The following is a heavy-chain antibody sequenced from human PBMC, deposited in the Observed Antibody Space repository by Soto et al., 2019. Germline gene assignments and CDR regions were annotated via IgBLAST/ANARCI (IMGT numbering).Heavy chain of an antibody. Sequence: PSETLSLTCTVSGGSISSYYWSWIGQPPGKGLEWIGYIYYSGSTNYNPSLKSRVTISVDTSKNQFSLKLSSVTAADTAVYYCARDRIAAASGYYYYYGMDVWGQGTTVTV. J-gene: IGHJ6*02. CDR3: ARDRIAAASGYYYYYGMDV. CDR1: GGSISSYY. CDR2: IYYSGST. D-gene: IGHD6-13*01. V-gene: IGHV4-59*01.